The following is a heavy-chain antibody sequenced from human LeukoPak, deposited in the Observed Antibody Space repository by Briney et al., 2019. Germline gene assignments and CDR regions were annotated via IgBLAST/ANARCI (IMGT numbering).Heavy chain of an antibody. CDR2: IYYSGST. D-gene: IGHD5-18*01. CDR1: GGSISSGDYY. Sequence: PSQTLSLTCTVSGGSISSGDYYWSWIRQPPGKGLEWIGYIYYSGSTYYNPSLKSRVTISVDTSKNQFSLKLSSVTAADTAVYYCAIYTAVAYYFDYWGQGTLVTVSS. V-gene: IGHV4-30-4*01. J-gene: IGHJ4*02. CDR3: AIYTAVAYYFDY.